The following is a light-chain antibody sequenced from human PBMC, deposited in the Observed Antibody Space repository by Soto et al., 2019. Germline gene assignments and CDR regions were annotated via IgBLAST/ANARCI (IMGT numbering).Light chain of an antibody. V-gene: IGKV3-11*01. CDR1: QSVSSY. Sequence: EIVLTQSPATLSLSPGERATFSCRASQSVSSYLAWYQQKPGQAPRLLIYDASNRATGIPARFSGSGSGTDFTLTISSLEPEDFAVYYWQQRSNWPPDTFGGGTKVEIK. CDR2: DAS. J-gene: IGKJ4*01. CDR3: QQRSNWPPDT.